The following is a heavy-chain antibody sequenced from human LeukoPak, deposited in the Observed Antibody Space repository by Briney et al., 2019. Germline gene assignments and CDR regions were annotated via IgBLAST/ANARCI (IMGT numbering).Heavy chain of an antibody. CDR3: ARGRGPYYFDY. D-gene: IGHD5-12*01. CDR2: INHSGST. V-gene: IGHV4-34*01. CDR1: GGSFSGYY. Sequence: PSETLSLTCAVYGGSFSGYYCSWIRQPPGKGLEWIGEINHSGSTNYNPSLKSRVTISVDTSKNQFSLKLSSVTAADTAVYYCARGRGPYYFDYWGQGTLVTVSS. J-gene: IGHJ4*02.